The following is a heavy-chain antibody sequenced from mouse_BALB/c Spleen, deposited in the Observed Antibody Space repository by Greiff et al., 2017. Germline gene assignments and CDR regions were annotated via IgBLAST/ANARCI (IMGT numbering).Heavy chain of an antibody. Sequence: EVKVEESGGGLVQPGGSRKLSCAASGFTFSDYGMAWVRQAPGKGPEWVAFISNLAYSIYYADTVTGRFTISRENAKNTLYLEMSSLRSEDTAMYYCAREGYDRSFAYWGQGTLVTVSA. D-gene: IGHD2-14*01. CDR1: GFTFSDYG. V-gene: IGHV5-15*02. J-gene: IGHJ3*01. CDR3: AREGYDRSFAY. CDR2: ISNLAYSI.